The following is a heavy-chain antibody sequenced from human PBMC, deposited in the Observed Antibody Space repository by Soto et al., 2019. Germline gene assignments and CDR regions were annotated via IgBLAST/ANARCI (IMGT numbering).Heavy chain of an antibody. CDR2: INGGSGNT. D-gene: IGHD3-10*01. CDR1: GFTFTSYA. CDR3: ARVPPWGNSAGDYYIQHYDS. J-gene: IGHJ4*02. V-gene: IGHV1-3*01. Sequence: ASVKVSCKSSGFTFTSYAIHWLRQAPGQRPQWMGWINGGSGNTKYSQDFQGRVTFTRNTFATTAYLELSSLRSEDTAVYYCARVPPWGNSAGDYYIQHYDSWGQGTPVTVAS.